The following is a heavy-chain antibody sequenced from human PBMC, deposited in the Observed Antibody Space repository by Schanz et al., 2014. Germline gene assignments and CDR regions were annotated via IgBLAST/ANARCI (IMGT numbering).Heavy chain of an antibody. CDR3: ARTTNPFNFDSWPYLDY. Sequence: QVQLVESGGGVVQPGTSLRLSCAASGFTFRGHAMHWVRQAPGQGLEKVAVTSTDGTKTYYADSVKGRFTISRDNSKNTLYLQMNSLRAEDTAVYYCARTTNPFNFDSWPYLDYWGQGTLVTVSS. CDR2: TSTDGTKT. V-gene: IGHV3-30*14. J-gene: IGHJ4*02. CDR1: GFTFRGHA. D-gene: IGHD3-9*01.